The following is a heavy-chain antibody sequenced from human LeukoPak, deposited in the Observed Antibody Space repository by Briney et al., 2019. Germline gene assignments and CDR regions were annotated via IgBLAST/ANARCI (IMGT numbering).Heavy chain of an antibody. D-gene: IGHD3-10*01. CDR1: GGSISSYY. V-gene: IGHV4-59*01. CDR3: ARRGSGSYYRGFDY. CDR2: IYYSGST. J-gene: IGHJ4*02. Sequence: SETLSLTCTVSGGSISSYYWSWIRQPPGKGLEWIGYIYYSGSTNYNPSLKSRVTISVDTSKNQFSLKLSSVTAADTAVYYCARRGSGSYYRGFDYWGQGTLVTVSS.